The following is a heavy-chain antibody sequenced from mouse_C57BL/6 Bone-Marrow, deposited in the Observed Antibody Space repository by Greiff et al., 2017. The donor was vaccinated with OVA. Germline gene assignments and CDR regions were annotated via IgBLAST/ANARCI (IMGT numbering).Heavy chain of an antibody. Sequence: DVKLVESGGGLVKPGGSLKLSCAASGFTFSDYGMHWVRQAPEKGLEWVAYISSGSSTIYYADTVKGRFTISRDNAKNTLFLQMTSLRSEDTAMYYCGRGRDDGYYVYYYAMDYWGQGTSVTVSS. CDR3: GRGRDDGYYVYYYAMDY. J-gene: IGHJ4*01. CDR1: GFTFSDYG. D-gene: IGHD2-3*01. V-gene: IGHV5-17*01. CDR2: ISSGSSTI.